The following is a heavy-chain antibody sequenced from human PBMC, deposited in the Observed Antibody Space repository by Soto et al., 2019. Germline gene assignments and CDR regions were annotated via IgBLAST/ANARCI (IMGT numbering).Heavy chain of an antibody. CDR3: ARENEQWVAADN. Sequence: GGSLILSFAASLFTFIDYYMMWIRESPGKGLEWVSYITSSGSTIYYADSVKGRFTISRDNAKNSLYLQMNSLRAEDTAVYYCARENEQWVAADNWGQGTLVTVSS. J-gene: IGHJ4*02. D-gene: IGHD6-19*01. CDR1: LFTFIDYY. V-gene: IGHV3-11*01. CDR2: ITSSGSTI.